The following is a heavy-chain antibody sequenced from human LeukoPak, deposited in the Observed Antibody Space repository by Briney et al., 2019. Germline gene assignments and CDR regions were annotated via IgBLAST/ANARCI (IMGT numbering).Heavy chain of an antibody. V-gene: IGHV3-7*01. CDR2: IKQDGSEK. CDR1: GFTFSTYW. J-gene: IGHJ3*02. Sequence: GGSLRLSCAASGFTFSTYWMSWVRQAPGKGLEWVANIKQDGSEKYYVDSVKGRFTISRDNAKNSLYLQMNSLRAEDTAVYYCARGGYYGSGSYLDAFDIWGQGTMVTVSS. D-gene: IGHD3-10*01. CDR3: ARGGYYGSGSYLDAFDI.